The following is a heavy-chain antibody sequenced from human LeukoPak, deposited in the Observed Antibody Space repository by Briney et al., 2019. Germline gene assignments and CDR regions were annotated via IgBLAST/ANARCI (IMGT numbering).Heavy chain of an antibody. D-gene: IGHD3-3*01. Sequence: ASVKVSCKASGYTFTGYYMHWVRQAPGQGLEWMGIINPSGGSTSYAQKFQGRVTMTRDTSTSTVYMELSSLRFEDTAVYYCARDSRNTIFGVVSQSLNWFDPWGQGTLVTVSS. J-gene: IGHJ5*02. V-gene: IGHV1-46*01. CDR1: GYTFTGYY. CDR2: INPSGGST. CDR3: ARDSRNTIFGVVSQSLNWFDP.